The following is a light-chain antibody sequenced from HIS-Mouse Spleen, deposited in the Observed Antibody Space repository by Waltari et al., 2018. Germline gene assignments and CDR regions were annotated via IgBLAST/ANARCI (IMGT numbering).Light chain of an antibody. Sequence: QSVLTQPPSVSGAPGQRVTISCTGSSSNIGAGYDLHWYQQLPGTAPKLLFYGNSNRTSGVPDGFSGSKSGPSASLAITGVQAEDEADYYCQSYDSSLSAWVFGGGTKLTVL. V-gene: IGLV1-40*01. CDR3: QSYDSSLSAWV. J-gene: IGLJ3*02. CDR1: SSNIGAGYD. CDR2: GNS.